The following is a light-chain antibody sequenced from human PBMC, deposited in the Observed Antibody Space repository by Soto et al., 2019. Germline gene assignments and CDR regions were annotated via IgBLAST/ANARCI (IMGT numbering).Light chain of an antibody. Sequence: EIVLTQYPGTLSLSPGDRATLSCGASQSVRFNYLAWYQQKVGLAPRLLIYDASRRATATPDRFSGSGSGKDFTLNISRLEPEDGAVYVCQQEGSSPYTCGHGTNREIK. V-gene: IGKV3D-20*01. CDR1: QSVRFNY. CDR2: DAS. J-gene: IGKJ2*01. CDR3: QQEGSSPYT.